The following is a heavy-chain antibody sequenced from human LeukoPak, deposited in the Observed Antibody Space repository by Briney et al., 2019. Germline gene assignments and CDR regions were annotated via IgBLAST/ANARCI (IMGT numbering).Heavy chain of an antibody. D-gene: IGHD3-22*01. Sequence: ASVKVSCKASGGTFSSYAISWVRQAPGQGLEWMGGIIPIFGTANYAQKFQGRVTITADESTSTAYMELSSLRSEDTAVYYGARTPSCLYDSSGYYYYFDIWGQGTLVTLSS. J-gene: IGHJ4*02. CDR1: GGTFSSYA. CDR3: ARTPSCLYDSSGYYYYFDI. CDR2: IIPIFGTA. V-gene: IGHV1-69*01.